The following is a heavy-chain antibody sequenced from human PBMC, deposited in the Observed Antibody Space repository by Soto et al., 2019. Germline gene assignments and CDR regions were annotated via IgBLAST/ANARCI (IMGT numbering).Heavy chain of an antibody. J-gene: IGHJ4*02. V-gene: IGHV1-18*01. CDR2: VSGRNGDT. D-gene: IGHD3-22*01. CDR3: ARVISYYQDDFGYSNFDY. Sequence: QIQLVQSGTEVKRPGASVKVSCRVAGYTFTGYGISWMRQAPGQGLEWMGWVSGRNGDTKYVENYQGRVTMTIDTSTSTAYMELRSLRSDDTAVYYCARVISYYQDDFGYSNFDYWGQGTLVTVSP. CDR1: GYTFTGYG.